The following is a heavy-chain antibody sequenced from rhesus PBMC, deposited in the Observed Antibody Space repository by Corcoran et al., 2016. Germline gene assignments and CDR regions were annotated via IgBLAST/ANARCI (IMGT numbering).Heavy chain of an antibody. Sequence: QVQLVQSGAEVKKPGASVKVSCKASGFTFGSYAISWVRQAPGQGLEWIGVIIPLFVITHYAEKFQGRVTMTADTSTSTAYMGLSSLGAEDTAVYYCARYSGYSYLGFDYWGQGVLVTVSA. D-gene: IGHD5-24*01. CDR2: IIPLFVIT. J-gene: IGHJ4*01. CDR3: ARYSGYSYLGFDY. V-gene: IGHV1-198*02. CDR1: GFTFGSYA.